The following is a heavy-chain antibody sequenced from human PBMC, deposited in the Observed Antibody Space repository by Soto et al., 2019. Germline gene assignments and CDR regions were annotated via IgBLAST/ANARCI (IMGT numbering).Heavy chain of an antibody. V-gene: IGHV5-10-1*01. CDR3: ARPFETSGWYDY. J-gene: IGHJ4*02. CDR2: IDPSDSQT. D-gene: IGHD6-19*01. Sequence: GESLKISCKGSGYGFAGYWITWVRQKPGKGLEWMGRIDPSDSQTYYSPSFRGHVTISATKSITTVFLQWSSLRASDTAMYYCARPFETSGWYDYWGQGTLVTSPQ. CDR1: GYGFAGYW.